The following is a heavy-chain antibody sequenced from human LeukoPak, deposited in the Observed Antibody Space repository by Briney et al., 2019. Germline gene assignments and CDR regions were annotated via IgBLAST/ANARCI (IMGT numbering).Heavy chain of an antibody. V-gene: IGHV4-39*07. Sequence: PETLSLTCTVSGGSISSSSYYWGWIRQPPGKGLEWIGSIYYSGSTYYNPSLKSRFTISVDTSKNQFSLKLSSVTAADTAVYYCARDPAVTNYFDYWGQGTLVTVSS. CDR2: IYYSGST. J-gene: IGHJ4*02. CDR3: ARDPAVTNYFDY. D-gene: IGHD4-17*01. CDR1: GGSISSSSYY.